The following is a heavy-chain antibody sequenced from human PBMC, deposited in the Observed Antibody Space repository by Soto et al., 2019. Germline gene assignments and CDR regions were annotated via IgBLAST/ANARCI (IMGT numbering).Heavy chain of an antibody. J-gene: IGHJ4*02. CDR2: ISAYNDNT. Sequence: QVQLVQSEAEVKKPGASVKVSCKASGYTFTSYGISWVRQAPGQGLEWMGWISAYNDNTNSAQKLQGRVTMNTDTPTSTAYMDLRSLRSDDTAVYYCARDLGTTIFGVAPVMFWGQGTLVTVSS. CDR1: GYTFTSYG. V-gene: IGHV1-18*01. D-gene: IGHD3-3*01. CDR3: ARDLGTTIFGVAPVMF.